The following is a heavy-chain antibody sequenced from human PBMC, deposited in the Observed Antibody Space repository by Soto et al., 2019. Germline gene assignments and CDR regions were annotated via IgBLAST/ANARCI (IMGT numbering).Heavy chain of an antibody. CDR3: ARDVPLNYYDGTFSYYAMDV. Sequence: QVQLVQSGAEVKKPGSSVKVSCKVSGGTFSSHAISWVRQAPGQGLEWMGGIIPFFKATSFAQKFQGRVTITADDSTSTAYMDPYSLGSEDTAVYYCARDVPLNYYDGTFSYYAMDVWGQGTTVTVSS. CDR1: GGTFSSHA. J-gene: IGHJ6*02. V-gene: IGHV1-69*01. CDR2: IIPFFKAT. D-gene: IGHD3-16*01.